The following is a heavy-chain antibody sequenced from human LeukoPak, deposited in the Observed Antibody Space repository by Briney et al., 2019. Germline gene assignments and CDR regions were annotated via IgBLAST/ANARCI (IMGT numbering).Heavy chain of an antibody. V-gene: IGHV3-53*01. CDR3: ARRFNSNWSLDY. J-gene: IGHJ4*02. CDR1: GFTVSSSY. CDR2: ISSGGST. Sequence: GGSLRLSCAASGFTVSSSYMSWVRQAPGKGLEWVSLISSGGSTYYADSVKGRFTISRDNSKNTLFLQMNSLRAEDTAVYYCARRFNSNWSLDYWGQGTLVTVSS. D-gene: IGHD6-13*01.